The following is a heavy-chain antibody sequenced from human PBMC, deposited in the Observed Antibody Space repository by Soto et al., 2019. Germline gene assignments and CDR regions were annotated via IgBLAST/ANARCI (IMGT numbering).Heavy chain of an antibody. D-gene: IGHD6-13*01. V-gene: IGHV3-48*01. CDR3: ARHPERIAQIGWFDP. CDR1: EFTFSSYS. J-gene: IGHJ5*02. CDR2: ISSSSSTI. Sequence: GGSLRLSCAASEFTFSSYSMNWVRQAPGKGLEWVSYISSSSSTIYYADSVKGRFTISRDNAKNSLYLQMNSLRAEDTAVYYCARHPERIAQIGWFDPWGKVTLVTVSS.